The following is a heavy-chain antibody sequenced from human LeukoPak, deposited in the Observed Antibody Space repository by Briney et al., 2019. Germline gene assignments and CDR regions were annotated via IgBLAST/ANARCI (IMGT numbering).Heavy chain of an antibody. D-gene: IGHD3-22*01. CDR3: ARDRGNKIVGSRYFDY. CDR1: GFTFSSYG. V-gene: IGHV3-30*03. J-gene: IGHJ4*02. CDR2: ISYEGSNE. Sequence: PGGSLRLSCVASGFTFSSYGMHWVRQAPGKGLEWVAVISYEGSNEFYADSVKGRFTVSRDNSKKTLNLQMNSLRVEDTAVYYCARDRGNKIVGSRYFDYWGQGTLVTVSS.